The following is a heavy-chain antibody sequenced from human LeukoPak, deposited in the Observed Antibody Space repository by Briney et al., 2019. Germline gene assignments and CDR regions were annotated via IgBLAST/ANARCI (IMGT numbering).Heavy chain of an antibody. V-gene: IGHV3-74*01. CDR3: ARASTTVPNLLDY. CDR1: GFTFSSFW. D-gene: IGHD4-17*01. J-gene: IGHJ4*02. Sequence: GGSLRLSCASSGFTFSSFWMHWVRQTPGKGLVWVSRIKGDGRDTLYADSVKGRFPISRDNSKNTLYLQTSSLGVDDTAVYYCARASTTVPNLLDYWGQGALVSVFS. CDR2: IKGDGRDT.